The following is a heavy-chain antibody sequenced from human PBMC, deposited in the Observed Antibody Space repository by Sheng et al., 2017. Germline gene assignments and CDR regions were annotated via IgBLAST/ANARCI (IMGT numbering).Heavy chain of an antibody. J-gene: IGHJ5*02. CDR1: WLLSSSAYY. CDR3: ARDRGDYWFGP. Sequence: QLQLEESGPGLVGAFGDAVPHLHCLRWLLSSSAYYVGLVPQPPGKGLEWIGCVYYTGNTYYNPSLQESSTISLDTSKNQFSLRLSSVTAADTAVYYCARDRGDYWFGPLGQGTLVTVSS. CDR2: VYYTGNT. D-gene: IGHD4-17*01. V-gene: IGHV4-39*07.